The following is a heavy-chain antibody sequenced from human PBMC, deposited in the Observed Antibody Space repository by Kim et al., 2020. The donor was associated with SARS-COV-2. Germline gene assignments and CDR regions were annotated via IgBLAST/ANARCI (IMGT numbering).Heavy chain of an antibody. CDR1: GGSISSSNW. J-gene: IGHJ1*01. CDR3: AIKRGYSGYDLGGDYVYGYFQH. D-gene: IGHD5-12*01. CDR2: IYHSGST. V-gene: IGHV4-4*02. Sequence: SETLSLTCAVSGGSISSSNWWSWVRQPPGKGLEWIGEIYHSGSTNYNPSLKSRVTISVDKSKNQFSLKLSSVTAADTAVYYCAIKRGYSGYDLGGDYVYGYFQHWGQGTLVTVSS.